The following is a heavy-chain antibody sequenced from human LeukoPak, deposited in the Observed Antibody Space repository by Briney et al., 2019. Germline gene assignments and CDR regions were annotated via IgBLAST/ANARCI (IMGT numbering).Heavy chain of an antibody. CDR1: GGSFSGYY. CDR2: INHSGST. CDR3: ARGGIAVAGTFFDP. D-gene: IGHD6-19*01. J-gene: IGHJ5*02. Sequence: PSETLSLTCAVYGGSFSGYYWSWIRQPPGKGLEWIGEINHSGSTNYNPSLKSRVTISVDTSKNQFSLKLSSVTAADTAVYYCARGGIAVAGTFFDPWGQGTLVTVSS. V-gene: IGHV4-34*01.